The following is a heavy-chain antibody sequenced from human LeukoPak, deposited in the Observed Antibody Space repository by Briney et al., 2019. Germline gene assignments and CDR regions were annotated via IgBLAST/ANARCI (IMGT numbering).Heavy chain of an antibody. CDR2: IYYSGST. Sequence: SETLSLTCTVSGGSISSYYWSWIRQPPGKGLEWIGYIYYSGSTNYNPSLKSRVTISVDRSKNQFSLKLSSVTAADTAVYYCARARYYYGSGSYSSGPPFDYWGQGTLVTVSS. CDR1: GGSISSYY. V-gene: IGHV4-59*12. CDR3: ARARYYYGSGSYSSGPPFDY. J-gene: IGHJ4*02. D-gene: IGHD3-10*01.